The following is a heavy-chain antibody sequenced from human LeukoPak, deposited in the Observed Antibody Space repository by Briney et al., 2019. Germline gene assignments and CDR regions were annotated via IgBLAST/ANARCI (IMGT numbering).Heavy chain of an antibody. J-gene: IGHJ3*02. Sequence: GGSLRLSCAASGFTFSTYALSWVRQAPGKGLEWVSHISRSGSTRYYADSLKGRFTISRDNAKNSLYLQMNSLRAEDTAVYYCARTAYYYDSSGYDDAFDIWSQGTMVTVSS. CDR3: ARTAYYYDSSGYDDAFDI. D-gene: IGHD3-22*01. V-gene: IGHV3-11*01. CDR1: GFTFSTYA. CDR2: ISRSGSTR.